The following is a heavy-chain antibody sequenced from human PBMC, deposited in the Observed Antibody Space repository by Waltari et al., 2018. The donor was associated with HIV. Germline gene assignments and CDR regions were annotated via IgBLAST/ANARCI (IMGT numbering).Heavy chain of an antibody. J-gene: IGHJ2*01. Sequence: QVQLQESGPGLVRPSQTLSLTCTVSGGSITRGRYYWRWIRQPAGKELEWIGRVYTSGNTDYNPSLRSRVTLSVDTSNNQFSLKLSSLTAADTAVYYCARALDYYESGSFPWWFFDLWGRGTLVTVSS. CDR1: GGSITRGRYY. V-gene: IGHV4-61*02. D-gene: IGHD3-10*01. CDR2: VYTSGNT. CDR3: ARALDYYESGSFPWWFFDL.